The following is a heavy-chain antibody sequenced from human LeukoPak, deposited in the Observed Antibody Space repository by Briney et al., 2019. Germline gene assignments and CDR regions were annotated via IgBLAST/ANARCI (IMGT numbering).Heavy chain of an antibody. CDR2: IRNKANTYAT. D-gene: IGHD3-22*01. J-gene: IGHJ4*02. Sequence: GGSLKLSCAASGFIFSGSAMHWVRQASGKGLEWVGRIRNKANTYATAYSTSVKGRFTISRDDSKDTAYLQMNSLKTEDTAVYYCTRRSSDDSSGYYIWGQGTLVTVSS. V-gene: IGHV3-73*01. CDR3: TRRSSDDSSGYYI. CDR1: GFIFSGSA.